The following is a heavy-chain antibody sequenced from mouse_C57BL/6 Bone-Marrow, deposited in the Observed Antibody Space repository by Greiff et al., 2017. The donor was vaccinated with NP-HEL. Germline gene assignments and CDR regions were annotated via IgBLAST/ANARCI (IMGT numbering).Heavy chain of an antibody. CDR1: GFTFSSYG. J-gene: IGHJ2*01. CDR3: ARHYYSNYFDY. D-gene: IGHD2-5*01. Sequence: EVQRVESGGDLVKPGGSLKLSCAASGFTFSSYGMSWVRQTPDKRLEWVATISGGGSYTYYPDSVKGRFTISRDNAKNTLYLQMSSLKSEDTAMYYCARHYYSNYFDYWGQGTTLTVSS. V-gene: IGHV5-6*01. CDR2: ISGGGSYT.